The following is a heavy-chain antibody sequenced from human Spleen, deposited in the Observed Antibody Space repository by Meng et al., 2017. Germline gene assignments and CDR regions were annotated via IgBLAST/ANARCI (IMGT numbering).Heavy chain of an antibody. Sequence: ASVKVSCKASGYIFTGYYMHWVRQAPGQGLEWMGGLHREDGETVYAQKFQGRVTITADESTSTAYMELSSLRSEDTAVYYCARMDYYDSSGPEDFDLWGRGTLVTVSS. V-gene: IGHV1-46*01. D-gene: IGHD3-22*01. CDR3: ARMDYYDSSGPEDFDL. CDR2: LHREDGET. CDR1: GYIFTGYY. J-gene: IGHJ2*01.